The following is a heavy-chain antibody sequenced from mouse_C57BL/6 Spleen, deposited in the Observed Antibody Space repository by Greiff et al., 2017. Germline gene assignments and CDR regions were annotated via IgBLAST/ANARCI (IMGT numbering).Heavy chain of an antibody. CDR2: IYPGDGDT. Sequence: QVQLKQSGAELVKPGASVKISCKASGYAFSSYWMNWVKQRPGKGLEWIGQIYPGDGDTNYNGKFKGKATLTADKSSSTAYMQLSSLTSEDSAVYFGAREGANWGYYFDYWGQGTTLTVSS. CDR3: AREGANWGYYFDY. V-gene: IGHV1-80*01. J-gene: IGHJ2*01. CDR1: GYAFSSYW. D-gene: IGHD4-1*01.